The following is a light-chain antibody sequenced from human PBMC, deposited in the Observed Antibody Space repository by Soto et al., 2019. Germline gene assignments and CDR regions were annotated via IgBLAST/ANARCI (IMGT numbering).Light chain of an antibody. CDR1: QSISSW. J-gene: IGKJ2*01. CDR2: RAS. CDR3: QQCDSYPVT. Sequence: DIQMTQSPSTLSASVGDRVTITCRASQSISSWLAWYQQKPGKVPKLLIYRASSLEGEVPSRFSGSGSGTEFTLTISSLQPDDFATYYCQQCDSYPVTFGQGTMLEIK. V-gene: IGKV1-5*03.